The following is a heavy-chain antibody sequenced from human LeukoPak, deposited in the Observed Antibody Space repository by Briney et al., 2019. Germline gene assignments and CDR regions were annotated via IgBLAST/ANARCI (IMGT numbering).Heavy chain of an antibody. CDR2: IIPIFGTA. D-gene: IGHD3-3*01. V-gene: IGHV1-69*13. J-gene: IGHJ6*02. Sequence: GASVKVSCKASGGTFSCYAISWVRQAPGQGLEWMGGIIPIFGTANYAQKFQGRVTITADESTSTAYMELSSLRSEDTAVYYCAREAQARLLWSGYPKPSYYYYGMDVWGQGTTVTVSS. CDR3: AREAQARLLWSGYPKPSYYYYGMDV. CDR1: GGTFSCYA.